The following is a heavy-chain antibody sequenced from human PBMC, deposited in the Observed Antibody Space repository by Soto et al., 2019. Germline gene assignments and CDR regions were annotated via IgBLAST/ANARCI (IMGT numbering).Heavy chain of an antibody. CDR1: GGTFSSYA. V-gene: IGHV1-69*13. Sequence: GASVKVSCKASGGTFSSYAISWVRQAPGQGLEWMGGIIPIFGTANYAQKFQGRVTITADESTSTAYMELSSLRSEDTAVYYCARLLGDYNWFDPWGQGTLVTVSS. D-gene: IGHD2-21*02. CDR2: IIPIFGTA. CDR3: ARLLGDYNWFDP. J-gene: IGHJ5*02.